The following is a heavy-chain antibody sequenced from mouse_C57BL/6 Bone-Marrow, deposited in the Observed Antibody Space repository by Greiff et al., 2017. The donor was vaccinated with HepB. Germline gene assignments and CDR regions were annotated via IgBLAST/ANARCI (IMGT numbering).Heavy chain of an antibody. D-gene: IGHD1-1*01. CDR1: GYSFTGYY. J-gene: IGHJ4*01. CDR2: INPSTGGT. CDR3: AREDYGSSLYAMDY. V-gene: IGHV1-42*01. Sequence: EVQLVESGPELVKPGASVKISCKASGYSFTGYYMNWVKQSPEKSLEWIGEINPSTGGTTYNQKFKAKATLTVDKSSSTAYMQLKSLTSEASAVYYCAREDYGSSLYAMDYWGQGTSVTVSS.